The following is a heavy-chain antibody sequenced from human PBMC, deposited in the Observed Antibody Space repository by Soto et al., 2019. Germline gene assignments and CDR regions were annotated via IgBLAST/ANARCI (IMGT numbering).Heavy chain of an antibody. D-gene: IGHD3-22*01. Sequence: GESLKISCKGSGYSFTIYCIGWVLQMPWKGLEWMGIIYPGDSDTRYSPSFQGQVTISADKSISTAYLQWSSLKASDTAMYYCARRSYYYDSSGYYFWFDPWGQGTLVTVSS. CDR2: IYPGDSDT. J-gene: IGHJ5*02. CDR3: ARRSYYYDSSGYYFWFDP. V-gene: IGHV5-51*01. CDR1: GYSFTIYC.